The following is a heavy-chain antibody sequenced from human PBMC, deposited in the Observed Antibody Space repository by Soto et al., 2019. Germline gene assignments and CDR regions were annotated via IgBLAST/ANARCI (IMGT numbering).Heavy chain of an antibody. Sequence: QVQLQESGPGLVKPSGTLSLTCAVSGGSISSSNWWSWVRQPPGKGLEWIGEVYHSGSTNYNPSLKSRVTISVDKSKNHFSLRLSSVTAADTAVYYCARAPTSAPEVVGVAAADYYGMDVWGQGTTVTVSS. CDR3: ARAPTSAPEVVGVAAADYYGMDV. V-gene: IGHV4-4*02. CDR2: VYHSGST. D-gene: IGHD2-15*01. CDR1: GGSISSSNW. J-gene: IGHJ6*02.